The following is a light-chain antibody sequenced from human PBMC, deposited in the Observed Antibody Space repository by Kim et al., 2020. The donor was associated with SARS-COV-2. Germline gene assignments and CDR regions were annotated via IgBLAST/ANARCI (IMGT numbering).Light chain of an antibody. CDR1: RLRDKK. Sequence: VSPGHTVSINCSGDRLRDKKSCCYRQKPVQTPVLAIYKVNKPPSGIPARFSCYYSGNTATLTISGTQPRDEADYYFQAWDSSTAIFGGGTQLTVL. V-gene: IGLV3-1*01. CDR2: KVN. J-gene: IGLJ2*01. CDR3: QAWDSSTAI.